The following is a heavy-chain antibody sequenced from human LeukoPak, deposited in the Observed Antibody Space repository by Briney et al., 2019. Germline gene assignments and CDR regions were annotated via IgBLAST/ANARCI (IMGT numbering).Heavy chain of an antibody. CDR1: GGSISSGGYY. CDR3: ARITFVVEGYGMDV. J-gene: IGHJ6*02. V-gene: IGHV4-30-2*01. Sequence: SQTLSLTCTVSGGSISSGGYYWSWIRQPPGKGLEWIGYINHSGRTNYNPSLKSRVIISVDTSKNQFSLSLSSVTAADTAVYYCARITFVVEGYGMDVWGQGTTVTVSS. D-gene: IGHD2-21*01. CDR2: INHSGRT.